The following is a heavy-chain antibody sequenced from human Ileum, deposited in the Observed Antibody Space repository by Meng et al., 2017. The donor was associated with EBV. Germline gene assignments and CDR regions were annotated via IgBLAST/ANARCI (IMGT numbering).Heavy chain of an antibody. CDR3: AIYQENTSGWVREWFDY. Sequence: RVQDGEWLKRTGTTGKDSCKGFGYTFTNLVFSWVRQAPGQGLEWMGWISAYRGTTVYAQELQGIVTMTTVTTTRTAYMELRYLRSEDTAVYYCAIYQENTSGWVREWFDYWGQGTLVTVSS. V-gene: IGHV1-18*01. CDR2: ISAYRGTT. CDR1: GYTFTNLV. D-gene: IGHD6-19*01. J-gene: IGHJ4*02.